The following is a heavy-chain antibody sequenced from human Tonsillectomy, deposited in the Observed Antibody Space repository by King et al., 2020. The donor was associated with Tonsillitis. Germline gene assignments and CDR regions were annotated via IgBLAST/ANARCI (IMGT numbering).Heavy chain of an antibody. Sequence: VQLQESGPGLVKSSETLSHTCTVSGVSISSYYWTWIRQPAGKGLEWIGRFYISGNTNYNPSLKSRVSMSVDTSKNQFSLRLASVTAADTGVYFCARGLNWFDPWGQGTLVTVSS. CDR1: GVSISSYY. J-gene: IGHJ5*02. D-gene: IGHD3-22*01. CDR2: FYISGNT. CDR3: ARGLNWFDP. V-gene: IGHV4-4*07.